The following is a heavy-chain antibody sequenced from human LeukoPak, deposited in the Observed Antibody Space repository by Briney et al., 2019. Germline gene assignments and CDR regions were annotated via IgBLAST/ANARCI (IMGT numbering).Heavy chain of an antibody. CDR2: INHSGST. D-gene: IGHD1-14*01. J-gene: IGHJ4*02. CDR3: ARYEPGGDRTGFDY. Sequence: GSLRLSCAGSGFTFSSSAMSWVRQPPGKGLEWIGEINHSGSTNYNPSLKSRVTISVDTSKNQFSLKLSSVTAADTAVYYCARYEPGGDRTGFDYWGQGTLVTVSS. CDR1: GFTFSSSA. V-gene: IGHV4-34*01.